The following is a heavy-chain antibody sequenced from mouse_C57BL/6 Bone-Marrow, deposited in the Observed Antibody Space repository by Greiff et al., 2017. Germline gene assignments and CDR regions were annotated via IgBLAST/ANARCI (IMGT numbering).Heavy chain of an antibody. CDR3: AILSYYLDY. J-gene: IGHJ2*01. D-gene: IGHD6-2*01. V-gene: IGHV5-6*01. CDR1: GFTFSSYG. CDR2: ISSGGSYT. Sequence: EVMLVASGGDLVKPGGSLKLSCAASGFTFSSYGMSWVRQTPDKRLEWVATISSGGSYTYYPDSVKGRFTISRDNAKNTLYLQMSSLKSEDTAMYYCAILSYYLDYWGQGTTLTVSS.